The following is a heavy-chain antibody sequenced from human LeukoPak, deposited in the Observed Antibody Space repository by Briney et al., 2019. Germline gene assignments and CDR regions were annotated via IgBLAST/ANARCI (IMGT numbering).Heavy chain of an antibody. Sequence: PSETLSLTCTVSGGSISSSSYYWGWIRQPPGKGLEWIGSIYYSGRTYYNPSLKSRVTISVDTSKNQFSLKLSFVTAADTAVYYCARGDGDSSGYYWRGTKENAFDIWGQGTMVTVSS. CDR1: GGSISSSSYY. V-gene: IGHV4-39*07. CDR3: ARGDGDSSGYYWRGTKENAFDI. CDR2: IYYSGRT. D-gene: IGHD3-22*01. J-gene: IGHJ3*02.